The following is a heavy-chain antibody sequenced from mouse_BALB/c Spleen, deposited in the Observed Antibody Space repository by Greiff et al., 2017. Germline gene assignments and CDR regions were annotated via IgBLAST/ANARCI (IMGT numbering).Heavy chain of an antibody. D-gene: IGHD2-3*01. V-gene: IGHV2-9*02. CDR1: GFSLTSYG. Sequence: VQLQQSGPGLVAPSQSLSITCPVSGFSLTSYGVHWVRQPPGKGLEWLGVIWAGGSTNYNSALMSRLSISKDNSKSQVFLKMNSLQTDDTAMYYCARDPSMTHDEAYWGQGTLVTVSA. J-gene: IGHJ3*01. CDR3: ARDPSMTHDEAY. CDR2: IWAGGST.